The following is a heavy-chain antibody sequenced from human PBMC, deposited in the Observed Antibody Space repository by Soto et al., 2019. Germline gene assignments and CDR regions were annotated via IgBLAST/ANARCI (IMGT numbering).Heavy chain of an antibody. J-gene: IGHJ4*02. CDR1: GITISNFG. D-gene: IGHD4-17*01. CDR3: AKDSQGLNGDYEDY. CDR2: ISYDGRNK. Sequence: QVQLVESGGGVVQPGRSLRLSCAASGITISNFGMHWVRQAPGKGLEWVAVISYDGRNKYYADSVKGRFTISRDNSKNTVYLQMNGLRAEDTAVYYCAKDSQGLNGDYEDYWGQGSLVTVSS. V-gene: IGHV3-30*18.